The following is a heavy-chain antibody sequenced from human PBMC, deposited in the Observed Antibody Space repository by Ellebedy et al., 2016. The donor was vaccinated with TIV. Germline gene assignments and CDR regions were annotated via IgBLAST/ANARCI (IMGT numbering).Heavy chain of an antibody. CDR1: GGSFSGYY. CDR2: TTHSGIT. Sequence: SETLSLTXAVSGGSFSGYYWTWIRQPPGKGLEWIGETTHSGITNFNPSLKRRVTISVYRSRNQFSLRLTSVTAADTAVYYCASRAGGSIDSWGQGTLVTVSS. V-gene: IGHV4-34*01. D-gene: IGHD2-15*01. CDR3: ASRAGGSIDS. J-gene: IGHJ4*02.